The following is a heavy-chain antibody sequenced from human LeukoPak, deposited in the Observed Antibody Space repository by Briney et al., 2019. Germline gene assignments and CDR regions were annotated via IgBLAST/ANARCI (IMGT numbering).Heavy chain of an antibody. CDR1: GYSFTSYW. CDR3: ASRGNYYGSGYAFDI. Sequence: GESLKISCKGSGYSFTSYWIGWVRQMPGKGLEWMGIIYPGDSDTRYSPSFQGQVTISADKSISTAYLQWSSLKASDTAMYYCASRGNYYGSGYAFDIWGQGTMVTVSS. J-gene: IGHJ3*02. V-gene: IGHV5-51*01. D-gene: IGHD3-10*01. CDR2: IYPGDSDT.